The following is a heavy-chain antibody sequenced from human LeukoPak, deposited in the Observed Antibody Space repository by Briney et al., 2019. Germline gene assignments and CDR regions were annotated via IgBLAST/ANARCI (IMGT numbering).Heavy chain of an antibody. J-gene: IGHJ4*02. CDR1: GYSITSGYY. D-gene: IGHD3-10*01. Sequence: SETLSLTCTVSGYSITSGYYWGWIGRPPGKGRGGMGGIYHSGSTFYNPSLKSRVTISVDTSKNQFSLKLSSVTAADTAVYYCARDQDYYGSGSYGPDYWGQGTLVTVSS. CDR2: IYHSGST. V-gene: IGHV4-38-2*02. CDR3: ARDQDYYGSGSYGPDY.